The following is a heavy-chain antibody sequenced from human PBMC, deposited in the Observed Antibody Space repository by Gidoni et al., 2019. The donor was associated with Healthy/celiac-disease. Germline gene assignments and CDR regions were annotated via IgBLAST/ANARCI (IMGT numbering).Heavy chain of an antibody. CDR1: GGSISSYY. CDR2: IYYSGST. V-gene: IGHV4-59*08. Sequence: QVQLQESGPGLVKHSETLSLTCTVSGGSISSYYWSWIRQPPGKGLEWIGYIYYSGSTNYNPSLKSRVTISVDTSKNQFSLKLSSVTAADTAVYYCARLCATAGRESWDYWGQGTLVTVSS. CDR3: ARLCATAGRESWDY. D-gene: IGHD3-10*01. J-gene: IGHJ4*02.